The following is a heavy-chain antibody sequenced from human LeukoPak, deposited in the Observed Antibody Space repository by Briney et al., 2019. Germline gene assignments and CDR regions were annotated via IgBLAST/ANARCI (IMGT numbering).Heavy chain of an antibody. V-gene: IGHV3-7*03. CDR1: GFTFSSYW. D-gene: IGHD2-15*01. CDR3: GKETGYCGGGNCQRDFYGVDV. Sequence: GGSLRLSCAASGFTFSSYWMSWVRQAPGKGLEWVANIKQDGSEKYYADSVKGRFTISRDNAKKSVFLQMNSLRGEDTALYYCGKETGYCGGGNCQRDFYGVDVWGQGTTVTVSS. CDR2: IKQDGSEK. J-gene: IGHJ6*02.